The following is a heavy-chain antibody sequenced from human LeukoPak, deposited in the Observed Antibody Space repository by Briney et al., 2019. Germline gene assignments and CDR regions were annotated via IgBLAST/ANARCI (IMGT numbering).Heavy chain of an antibody. Sequence: PGGSLRLSCAASGFTFSSYSMNWVRPAPGKGLEWVSSISGSSSYIYYADSVKGRFTISRDNAKNTLYLQMNSLRAEDTAVYYCARVGDYDFWSAPMGAFDIWGQETMVTVSS. CDR3: ARVGDYDFWSAPMGAFDI. CDR1: GFTFSSYS. V-gene: IGHV3-21*01. J-gene: IGHJ3*02. CDR2: ISGSSSYI. D-gene: IGHD3-3*01.